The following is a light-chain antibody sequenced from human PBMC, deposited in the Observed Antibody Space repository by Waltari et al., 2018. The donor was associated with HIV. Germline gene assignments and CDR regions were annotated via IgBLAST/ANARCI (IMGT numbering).Light chain of an antibody. J-gene: IGLJ1*01. V-gene: IGLV2-11*01. Sequence: QSALAQPRSVSGSPGQSVTISCTATSSDVGGYNYVSWFQHHPGKAPKLIIYHVTKRPSGVPDRFSASKSGNTASLTISGLQAEDEAEYYCCSNAARATYVFGTGTQVTVL. CDR2: HVT. CDR1: SSDVGGYNY. CDR3: CSNAARATYV.